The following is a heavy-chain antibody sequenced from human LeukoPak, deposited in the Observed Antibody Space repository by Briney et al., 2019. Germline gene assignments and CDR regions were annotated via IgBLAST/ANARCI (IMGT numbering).Heavy chain of an antibody. J-gene: IGHJ4*02. CDR3: ARRGDTPKLDY. CDR1: GDSINSYY. V-gene: IGHV4-59*08. Sequence: SETLSLTCTVSGDSINSYYWSWIRQPPGKGLEWLGYIYYRGSANYNPSLKSRVTISIDTSKNQFSLKLTSVTAADTAIYYCARRGDTPKLDYWGQGILVTVSS. D-gene: IGHD5-18*01. CDR2: IYYRGSA.